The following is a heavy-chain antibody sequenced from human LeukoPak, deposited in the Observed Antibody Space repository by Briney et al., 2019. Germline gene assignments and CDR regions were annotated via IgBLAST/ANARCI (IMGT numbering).Heavy chain of an antibody. CDR1: GGTFSSYA. D-gene: IGHD2-2*01. CDR2: IIPIFGTA. V-gene: IGHV1-69*13. Sequence: ASVKVSCKASGGTFSSYAISWVRQAPGQGLEWMGGIIPIFGTANYAQKFQGRVTITADESTSTAYMELSSLRSEDTAVYYCASIVVVTAENYYMDVWGKGTTVTVSS. J-gene: IGHJ6*03. CDR3: ASIVVVTAENYYMDV.